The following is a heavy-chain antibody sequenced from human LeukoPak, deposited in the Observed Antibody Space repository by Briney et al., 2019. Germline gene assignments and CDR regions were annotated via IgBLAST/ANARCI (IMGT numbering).Heavy chain of an antibody. J-gene: IGHJ3*02. D-gene: IGHD4-23*01. CDR2: IYYSGST. V-gene: IGHV4-59*08. CDR3: ARLSPMDGGNPNDAFDI. Sequence: PSETLSLTCTVSGGSISSYYWSWIRQPPGKRLEWIGYIYYSGSTNYNPSLKSRVTISVDTSKNQFSLKLSSVTAADTAVYYCARLSPMDGGNPNDAFDIWGQGTMVTVSS. CDR1: GGSISSYY.